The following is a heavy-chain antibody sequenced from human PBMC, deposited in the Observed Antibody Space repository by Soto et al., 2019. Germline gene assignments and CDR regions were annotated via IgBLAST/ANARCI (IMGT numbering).Heavy chain of an antibody. CDR3: ARVVVGAISSFAFDI. CDR2: ISAYNGNT. Sequence: ASVKVSCKASGYTFTSYGISWVRQAPGQGLEWMGWISAYNGNTNYAQKLQGRVTMTTDTSTSTAYMELRSLRSDDTAVYYCARVVVGAISSFAFDIWGQGTMVTVSS. V-gene: IGHV1-18*04. J-gene: IGHJ3*02. CDR1: GYTFTSYG. D-gene: IGHD1-26*01.